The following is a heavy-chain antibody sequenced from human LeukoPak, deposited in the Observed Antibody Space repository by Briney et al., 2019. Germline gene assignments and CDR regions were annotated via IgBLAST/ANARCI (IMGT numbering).Heavy chain of an antibody. J-gene: IGHJ5*02. CDR1: GGTFSSYA. V-gene: IGHV1-69*05. D-gene: IGHD6-13*01. Sequence: GSSVKVSCKASGGTFSSYAISWVRQAPGQGLEWMGGIIPIFGTANYAQKFQGRVTITTAESPSTAYMELSSPRSEDAAVYYCARGQPGIAAAGPWGQGTLVTVSS. CDR3: ARGQPGIAAAGP. CDR2: IIPIFGTA.